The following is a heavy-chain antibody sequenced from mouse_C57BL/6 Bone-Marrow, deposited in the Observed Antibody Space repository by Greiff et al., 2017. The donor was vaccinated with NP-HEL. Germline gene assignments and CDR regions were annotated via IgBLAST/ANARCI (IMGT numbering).Heavy chain of an antibody. CDR3: ARHPILLRYFDY. Sequence: EVKVVESGGGLVQPGGSLKLSCAASGFTFSDYYMYWVRQTPEKRLEWVAYISNGGGSTYYPDTVKGRFTISRDNAKNPLYLQMSRLKSEDIAMYYSARHPILLRYFDYWGQGTTLTVSS. V-gene: IGHV5-12*01. D-gene: IGHD1-1*01. CDR2: ISNGGGST. J-gene: IGHJ2*01. CDR1: GFTFSDYY.